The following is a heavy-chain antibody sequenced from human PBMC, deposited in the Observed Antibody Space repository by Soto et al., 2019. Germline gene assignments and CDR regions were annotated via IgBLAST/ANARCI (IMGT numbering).Heavy chain of an antibody. Sequence: GASVKVSCKASGCTFSSYAISWVRQAPGQGLEWMGGIIPIFGTANYAQKFQGRVTITADKSTSTAYMELSSLRSEDTAVYYCATEDSYYYDSRGYWGQGTLVTVSS. CDR2: IIPIFGTA. D-gene: IGHD3-22*01. V-gene: IGHV1-69*06. J-gene: IGHJ4*02. CDR1: GCTFSSYA. CDR3: ATEDSYYYDSRGY.